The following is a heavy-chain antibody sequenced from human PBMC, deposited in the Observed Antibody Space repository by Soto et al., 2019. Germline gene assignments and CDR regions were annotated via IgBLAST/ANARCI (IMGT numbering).Heavy chain of an antibody. V-gene: IGHV1-69*01. Sequence: QVQLVQSGAEMKKPGSSVKVSCQSSGGTFNTYAMNWVRQAPGHGLEWMGGVSPPFRTSNYARKFQGRISITADASTGTVNMELSSLTSEDTAQYYCARVLYYGSGSYSPYGMDVWGQGTTVTVSS. D-gene: IGHD3-10*01. CDR2: VSPPFRTS. CDR1: GGTFNTYA. J-gene: IGHJ6*02. CDR3: ARVLYYGSGSYSPYGMDV.